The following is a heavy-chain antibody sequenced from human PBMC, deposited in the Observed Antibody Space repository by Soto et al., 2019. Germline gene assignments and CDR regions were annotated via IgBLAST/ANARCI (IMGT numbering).Heavy chain of an antibody. D-gene: IGHD6-19*01. CDR1: GGSISSYY. Sequence: SETLSLTCTVSGGSISSYYWSWIRQPPGKGLEWIGYIYYSGSTNYNPSLKSRVTISVDTSKNQFSLKLSSVTAADTAVYYCARAVAGTRPLDYWGQGTLVTVSS. CDR2: IYYSGST. J-gene: IGHJ4*02. V-gene: IGHV4-59*01. CDR3: ARAVAGTRPLDY.